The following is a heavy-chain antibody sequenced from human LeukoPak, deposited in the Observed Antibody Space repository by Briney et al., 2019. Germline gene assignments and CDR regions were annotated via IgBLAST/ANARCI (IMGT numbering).Heavy chain of an antibody. CDR3: ARDLFDCTNGVCYTYYMDV. V-gene: IGHV1-24*01. Sequence: ASVKVSCKVSGYTLTELSMHWVRQAPGKGLEWMGGFDPEDGETIYAQKFQGRVTMTRDTSISTAYMELSRLRSDDTAVYYCARDLFDCTNGVCYTYYMDVWGKGTTVTVSS. CDR2: FDPEDGET. J-gene: IGHJ6*03. CDR1: GYTLTELS. D-gene: IGHD2-8*01.